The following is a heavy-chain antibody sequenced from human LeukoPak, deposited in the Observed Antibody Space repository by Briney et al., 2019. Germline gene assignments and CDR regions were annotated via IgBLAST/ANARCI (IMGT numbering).Heavy chain of an antibody. CDR1: GGSISSYY. V-gene: IGHV4-59*01. CDR3: ATLGAAGASDY. CDR2: IYYSGST. Sequence: SETLSLTCTVSGGSISSYYWSWLRQPPGKGLEWIGYIYYSGSTNYNPSLKSRVTISVDTSKNQFSLKLSSVTAADTAVYYCATLGAAGASDYWGQGTLVTVSS. D-gene: IGHD3-10*01. J-gene: IGHJ4*02.